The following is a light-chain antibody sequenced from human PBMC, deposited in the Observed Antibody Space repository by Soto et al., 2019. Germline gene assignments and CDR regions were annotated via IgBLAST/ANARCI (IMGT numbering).Light chain of an antibody. CDR2: PAS. Sequence: DIHMTQSASSVSAAVGYRVTITCRASQGIRSWLAWYQQKPGKAPKLLIYPASKLQSGVPSRFRGSGSGTDFTLTISSLQPEDFEPYYCQQANSSPVTFGQGTRLEIK. V-gene: IGKV1D-12*01. J-gene: IGKJ5*01. CDR3: QQANSSPVT. CDR1: QGIRSW.